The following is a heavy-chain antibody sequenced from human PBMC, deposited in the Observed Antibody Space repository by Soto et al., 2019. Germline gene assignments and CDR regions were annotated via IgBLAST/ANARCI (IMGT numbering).Heavy chain of an antibody. V-gene: IGHV1-69*19. CDR1: GGTFNTYA. Sequence: QVQLVQSGAEMKKPGSSVKVSCQSSGGTFNTYAMNWVRQAPGQGPEWMGDISPLFGAANYAPKFQGRGTITADDSTGTSYMQLSSLTSEDTALYCCARECQDHTPAFVYWGQGTLVTVSS. J-gene: IGHJ4*02. D-gene: IGHD2-15*01. CDR2: ISPLFGAA. CDR3: ARECQDHTPAFVY.